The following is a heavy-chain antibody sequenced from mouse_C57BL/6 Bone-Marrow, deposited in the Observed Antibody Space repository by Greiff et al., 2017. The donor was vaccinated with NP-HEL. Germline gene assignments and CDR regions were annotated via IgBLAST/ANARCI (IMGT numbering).Heavy chain of an antibody. D-gene: IGHD2-5*01. CDR1: GYTFTSYW. CDR3: ARSTYYSNYVPMDY. J-gene: IGHJ4*01. Sequence: QVQLQQPGAELVRPGTSVKLSCKASGYTFTSYWMHWVKQRPGQGLEWIGVIDPSDSYTNYNQKFKGKATLTVDTSSSTAYMQLSSLTSEDAAGYYCARSTYYSNYVPMDYWGQGTSVTVSS. CDR2: IDPSDSYT. V-gene: IGHV1-59*01.